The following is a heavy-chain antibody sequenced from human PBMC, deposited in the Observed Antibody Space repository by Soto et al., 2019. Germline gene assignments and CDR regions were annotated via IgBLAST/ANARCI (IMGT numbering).Heavy chain of an antibody. D-gene: IGHD6-13*01. CDR1: GFTFSSYG. Sequence: GGSLRLSCAASGFTFSSYGMHWVRQAPGKGLEWVAVISYDGSNKYYADSVKGRFTISRDNSKNTLYLQMNSLRAEDTAVYYCAKRKNSSSWYKTYWYFDLWGRGTLVTVSS. V-gene: IGHV3-30*18. CDR3: AKRKNSSSWYKTYWYFDL. J-gene: IGHJ2*01. CDR2: ISYDGSNK.